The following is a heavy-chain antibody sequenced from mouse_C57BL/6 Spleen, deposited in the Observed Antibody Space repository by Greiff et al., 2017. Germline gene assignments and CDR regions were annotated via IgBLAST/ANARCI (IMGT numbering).Heavy chain of an antibody. V-gene: IGHV1-15*01. CDR2: IDPETGGN. Sequence: QVQLQQSGAELVRPGASVTLSCKASGYTFTDYEMNWVKQTPVHGLEWIGAIDPETGGNAYNQKFKGKAILTADKSSSTAYMELRSLTSEDSAVYYCTRYDYDDGNYYAMDYWGQGTSVTVSS. CDR3: TRYDYDDGNYYAMDY. D-gene: IGHD2-4*01. CDR1: GYTFTDYE. J-gene: IGHJ4*01.